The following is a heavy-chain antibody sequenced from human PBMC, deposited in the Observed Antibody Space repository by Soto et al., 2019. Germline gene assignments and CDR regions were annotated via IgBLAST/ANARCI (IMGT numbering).Heavy chain of an antibody. J-gene: IGHJ4*02. Sequence: QVQLVQSGAEVKKPGSSVKVPCKASGGTFSSYAISWVRQAPGQGLEWMGGIIPIFGTANYAQKFQGRVTITADESTSTAYMELSSLRSEDTAVYYCARVGDCSGGSCYSGNWGQGTLVTVSS. CDR3: ARVGDCSGGSCYSGN. CDR2: IIPIFGTA. CDR1: GGTFSSYA. D-gene: IGHD2-15*01. V-gene: IGHV1-69*12.